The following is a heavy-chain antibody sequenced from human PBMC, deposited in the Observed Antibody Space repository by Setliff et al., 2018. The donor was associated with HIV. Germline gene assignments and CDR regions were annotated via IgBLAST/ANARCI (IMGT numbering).Heavy chain of an antibody. CDR2: IDTNGNT. CDR1: GFTFNNYD. D-gene: IGHD6-13*01. J-gene: IGHJ6*03. V-gene: IGHV3-13*01. CDR3: TRRAGYTSSWYREDYYYMDV. Sequence: LSLSCAASGFTFNNYDMHWVRQATGKGLEWVSGIDTNGNTYYPGSVKGRFTISRENAKNSLYLQMNSLRAGDTAVYYCTRRAGYTSSWYREDYYYMDVWGKGTTVTVSS.